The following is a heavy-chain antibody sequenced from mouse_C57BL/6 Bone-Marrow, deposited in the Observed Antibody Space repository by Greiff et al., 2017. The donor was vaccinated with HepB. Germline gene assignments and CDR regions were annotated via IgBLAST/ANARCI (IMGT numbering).Heavy chain of an antibody. CDR1: GYTFTDYY. V-gene: IGHV1-76*01. CDR2: IYPGSGNT. D-gene: IGHD1-1*01. CDR3: ARSLYYYGSSYYPYAMDY. Sequence: QVQLKQSGAELVRPGASVKLSCKASGYTFTDYYINWVKQRPGQGLEWIARIYPGSGNTNYNGKFKGKATLTADKSSSTAYMQLSSLTSEDSAVYFCARSLYYYGSSYYPYAMDYWGQGTSVTVSS. J-gene: IGHJ4*01.